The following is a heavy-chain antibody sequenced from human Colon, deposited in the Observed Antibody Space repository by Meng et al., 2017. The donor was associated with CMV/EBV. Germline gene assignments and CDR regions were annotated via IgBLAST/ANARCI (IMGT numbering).Heavy chain of an antibody. J-gene: IGHJ4*02. Sequence: GESLKISCAASGFTFDDYTMNWVRQAPGKGLEWVAVISWDGSSKTYADSVRGRFTVSRDNSNNSLVLQLNSLRTEDTALYLCAKGTAATTVPDFDFWGQGTLVTVSS. D-gene: IGHD4-17*01. CDR1: GFTFDDYT. CDR2: ISWDGSSK. CDR3: AKGTAATTVPDFDF. V-gene: IGHV3-43*01.